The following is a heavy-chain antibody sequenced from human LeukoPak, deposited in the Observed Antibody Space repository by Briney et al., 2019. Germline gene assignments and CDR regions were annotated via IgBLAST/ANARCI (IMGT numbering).Heavy chain of an antibody. CDR3: ARVGNWNGRGDY. D-gene: IGHD1-1*01. CDR1: GFTFSSYW. V-gene: IGHV3-7*01. J-gene: IGHJ4*02. CDR2: IKEDGSVK. Sequence: GGSLRLSCVVSGFTFSSYWMSWVRQAPGKGLEWVANIKEDGSVKSYVDSVKGRFTISRDNAKNSLYLQMNSLTAEDTAVYYCARVGNWNGRGDYWGQGTLVTVSS.